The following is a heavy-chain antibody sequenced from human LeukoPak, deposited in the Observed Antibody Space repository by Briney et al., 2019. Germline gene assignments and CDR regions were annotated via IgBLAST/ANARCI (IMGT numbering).Heavy chain of an antibody. CDR1: GFTFSNAW. Sequence: GASLSLSCASSGFTFSNAWMCLGRQAPGKVLECGGLNKSKTDGGTTDYAAPVKGRFTISRDDSKNTLYLQMNSLKPEDTAVYYCTTSEGPFDYWGQGTLVTVSS. CDR3: TTSEGPFDY. J-gene: IGHJ4*02. CDR2: NKSKTDGGTT. V-gene: IGHV3-15*01.